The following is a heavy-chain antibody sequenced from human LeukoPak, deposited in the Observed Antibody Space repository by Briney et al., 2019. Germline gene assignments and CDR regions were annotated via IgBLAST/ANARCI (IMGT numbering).Heavy chain of an antibody. D-gene: IGHD6-13*01. CDR1: GFTFNNYA. V-gene: IGHV3-23*01. Sequence: GGSLRLSCAASGFTFNNYAMSWVRQAPGKGLEWVSAISGSGGSTYYADSVKDRFTISRDNSKNTLYLQMNSLRAEDTAVYYCAKPSSSWYRDGFDYWGQGTLVTVSS. J-gene: IGHJ4*02. CDR2: ISGSGGST. CDR3: AKPSSSWYRDGFDY.